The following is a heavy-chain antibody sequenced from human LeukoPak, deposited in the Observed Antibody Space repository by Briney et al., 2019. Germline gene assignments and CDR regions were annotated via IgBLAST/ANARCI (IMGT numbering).Heavy chain of an antibody. CDR3: ASSLGEGVDY. CDR2: IYYSGST. Sequence: SETLSLTCIVSGGSVSSGSYYWSWIRQPPGKGLEWIGYIYYSGSTNYNPSLKSRVTISVDTSKNQFSLKLSSVTAADTAVYYCASSLGEGVDYWGQGTLVTVSS. CDR1: GGSVSSGSYY. J-gene: IGHJ4*02. D-gene: IGHD3-10*01. V-gene: IGHV4-61*01.